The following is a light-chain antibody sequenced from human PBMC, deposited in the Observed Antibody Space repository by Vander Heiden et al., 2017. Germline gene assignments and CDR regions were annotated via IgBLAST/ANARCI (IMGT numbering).Light chain of an antibody. Sequence: DIVMTQSPDSLSVSLGERATIKCKSSQSILYHSDNENYLAWYQQKPVQPPKLLIHWASAREPGVPDRFSGSGSGADFTLTISNLQAEDVAVYFCQQYYSVPLTFGGGTKVEIK. CDR1: QSILYHSDNENY. CDR3: QQYYSVPLT. V-gene: IGKV4-1*01. CDR2: WAS. J-gene: IGKJ4*01.